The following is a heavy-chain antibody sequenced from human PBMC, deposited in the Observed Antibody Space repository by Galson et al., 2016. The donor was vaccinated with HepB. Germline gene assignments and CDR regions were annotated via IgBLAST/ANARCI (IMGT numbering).Heavy chain of an antibody. CDR2: INSDGCST. V-gene: IGHV3-74*01. CDR1: GFTFSSYW. D-gene: IGHD6-13*01. CDR3: ASSVAAAGNWFDP. Sequence: SLRLSCAASGFTFSSYWMHWVRQAPGKGLVWVSRINSDGCSTSYADSVKGRFTISRDNAKNTLYLQMNSLRAEDTAVYYCASSVAAAGNWFDPWGQGILVSVSS. J-gene: IGHJ5*02.